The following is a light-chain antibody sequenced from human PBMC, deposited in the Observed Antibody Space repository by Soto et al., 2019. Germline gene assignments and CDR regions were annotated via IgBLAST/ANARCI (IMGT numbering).Light chain of an antibody. CDR2: EVT. J-gene: IGLJ3*02. CDR1: SSDVGGYNY. CDR3: SSYTTSSTLVV. V-gene: IGLV2-14*01. Sequence: QAVVTQPASVSGSPGQSITISCTGTSSDVGGYNYVSWYQQHPGKAPKLMIYEVTARPSGVSNRFSGSKSGNTASLTISGLQAEDEADYYCSSYTTSSTLVVFGGGTQLTVL.